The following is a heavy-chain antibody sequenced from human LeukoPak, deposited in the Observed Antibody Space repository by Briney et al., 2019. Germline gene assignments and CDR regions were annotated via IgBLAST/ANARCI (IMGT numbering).Heavy chain of an antibody. J-gene: IGHJ4*02. D-gene: IGHD3-22*01. CDR3: AKDLAYYDSSGYYSYFDY. CDR2: ISGSGGST. Sequence: PGGSLRLSCAASGFTFSGYAMSWVRQAPGKGLEWVSAISGSGGSTYYADSVKGRFTISRDNSKNTLYLRMNSLRAEDTAVYYCAKDLAYYDSSGYYSYFDYWGQGTLVTVSS. CDR1: GFTFSGYA. V-gene: IGHV3-23*01.